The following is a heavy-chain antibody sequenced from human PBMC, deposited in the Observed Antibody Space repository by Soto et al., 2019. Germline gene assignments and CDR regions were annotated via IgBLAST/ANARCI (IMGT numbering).Heavy chain of an antibody. J-gene: IGHJ4*02. CDR2: ISSNGGST. CDR1: GLTFSSYA. CDR3: ARGPGYYFDY. Sequence: GGSLRLSCAASGLTFSSYAMHWVRQAPGKGLEYVSAISSNGGSTYYANSVKGRFTISRDNSKNTLYLQMGSLRAEDMAVYYCARGPGYYFDYWGQGTLVTVSS. V-gene: IGHV3-64*01.